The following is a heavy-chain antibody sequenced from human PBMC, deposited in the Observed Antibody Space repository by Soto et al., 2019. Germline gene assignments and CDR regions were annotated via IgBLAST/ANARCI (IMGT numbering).Heavy chain of an antibody. CDR1: GGTFSSYA. J-gene: IGHJ6*04. CDR3: ARSQGSSTSLEIYYYYYYGMDV. Sequence: QVQLVQSGAEVKKPGSSVKVSCKASGGTFSSYAISWVRQAPGQGLEWMGGIIPISGTANYAQKFQGRVTITADESTSTADMGLSSLRSEDTAVYYCARSQGSSTSLEIYYYYYYGMDVWGKGTTVTVSS. D-gene: IGHD2-2*01. V-gene: IGHV1-69*01. CDR2: IIPISGTA.